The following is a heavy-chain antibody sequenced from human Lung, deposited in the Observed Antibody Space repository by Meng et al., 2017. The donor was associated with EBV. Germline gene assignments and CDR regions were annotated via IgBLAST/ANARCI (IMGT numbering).Heavy chain of an antibody. CDR1: GGSIRFGDYY. V-gene: IGHV4-30-4*08. Sequence: VQLREPGPGLVKPSQTLSLTCTVSGGSIRFGDYYWSWIRQPPGKGLEWIGYIYDSGSTSYNPSLMSRVTISVDTSRNQFSLKLTSVTAADTAVYYCAREYSSSSGLPGPWGQGTLVTVSS. J-gene: IGHJ5*02. D-gene: IGHD6-6*01. CDR2: IYDSGST. CDR3: AREYSSSSGLPGP.